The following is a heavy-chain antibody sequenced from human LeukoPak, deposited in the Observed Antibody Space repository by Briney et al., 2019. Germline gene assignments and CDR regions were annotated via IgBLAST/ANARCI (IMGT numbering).Heavy chain of an antibody. CDR3: AKDSLRWSYFYYGMDV. D-gene: IGHD4-23*01. V-gene: IGHV3-30*18. Sequence: GGSLRLSCAASGFSFSSYGMHWVRQAPGKGLEWVAVISYAGSNKYYVDSVKGRFTISRDNSKNTLYLQMNSLRAEDTAVYYCAKDSLRWSYFYYGMDVWGQGTTVTVSS. CDR2: ISYAGSNK. CDR1: GFSFSSYG. J-gene: IGHJ6*02.